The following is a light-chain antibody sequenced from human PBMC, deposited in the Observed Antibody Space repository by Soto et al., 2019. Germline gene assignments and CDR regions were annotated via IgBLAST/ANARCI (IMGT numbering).Light chain of an antibody. V-gene: IGKV1-39*01. CDR2: DAS. J-gene: IGKJ1*01. Sequence: DIQMTQSPSSLSASVGDRVTITCRASRSVTTYLNWYQQKPGKAPKLLIYDASVLQSGVPPRFSGSGSGTDFTLTISSPQPEDFATYYCQQSYSIPWTFGQGTKVELK. CDR1: RSVTTY. CDR3: QQSYSIPWT.